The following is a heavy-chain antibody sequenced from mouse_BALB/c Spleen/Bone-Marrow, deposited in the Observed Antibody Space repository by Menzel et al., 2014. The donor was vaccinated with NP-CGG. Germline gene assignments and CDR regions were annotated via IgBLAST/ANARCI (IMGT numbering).Heavy chain of an antibody. J-gene: IGHJ1*01. Sequence: QVQLKESGAELVRPGVSVKISCKGSGYTFIDYAMYWVKQSHAKSLEWIGIISTYYGDASYNQKFKGKATMTVDKSSSTAYMELARLTSEDSAIYYCAREAGPWYFDVWGAGTTVTVSS. CDR2: ISTYYGDA. V-gene: IGHV1S137*01. CDR1: GYTFIDYA. CDR3: AREAGPWYFDV.